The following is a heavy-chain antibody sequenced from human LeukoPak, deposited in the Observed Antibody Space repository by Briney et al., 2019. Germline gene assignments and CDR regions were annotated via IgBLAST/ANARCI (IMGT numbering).Heavy chain of an antibody. CDR2: INHSGST. CDR1: GGSFSGYY. CDR3: ARQENGSGSYLSYFDY. V-gene: IGHV4-34*01. J-gene: IGHJ4*02. D-gene: IGHD3-10*01. Sequence: PSETLSLTCAVYGGSFSGYYWSWIRQPPGKGLEWIGEINHSGSTNYNPSLKSRVTISVDTSKNQFSLKLSSVTAADTAVYYCARQENGSGSYLSYFDYWGQGTLVTVSS.